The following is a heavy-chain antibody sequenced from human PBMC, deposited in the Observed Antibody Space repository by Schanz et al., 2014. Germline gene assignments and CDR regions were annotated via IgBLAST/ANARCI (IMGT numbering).Heavy chain of an antibody. CDR3: AKDSTHIDIVLVPTAIDY. V-gene: IGHV3-23*01. D-gene: IGHD2-2*01. Sequence: DVQLLESGGGLVQPGGSLRLSCAASGFTFSSYAMSWVRQAPGKGLEWVSSISSSSSYIYYADSVKGRFTISRDNSKNTLYLHMNTLRSEDTAVYYCAKDSTHIDIVLVPTAIDYWGQGTLVNVSS. CDR2: ISSSSSYI. J-gene: IGHJ4*02. CDR1: GFTFSSYA.